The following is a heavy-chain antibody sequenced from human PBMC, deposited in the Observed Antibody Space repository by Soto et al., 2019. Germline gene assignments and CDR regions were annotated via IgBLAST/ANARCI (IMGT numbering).Heavy chain of an antibody. CDR2: ISAYNGNT. CDR1: GYTFTSYG. D-gene: IGHD3-22*01. J-gene: IGHJ5*02. CDR3: ARVLHYDSSGYYQYNWFDP. V-gene: IGHV1-18*01. Sequence: ASVKVSCKASGYTFTSYGISWVRQAPGQGLEWMGWISAYNGNTNYAQKLQGRVTMTTDTSTSTAYMELRSLRSDDTAVYYCARVLHYDSSGYYQYNWFDPWGQGTLVTVSS.